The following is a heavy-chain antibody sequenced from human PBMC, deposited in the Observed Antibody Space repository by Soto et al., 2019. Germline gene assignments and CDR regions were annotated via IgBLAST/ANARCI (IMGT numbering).Heavy chain of an antibody. D-gene: IGHD3-10*01. CDR1: GGSISSYY. CDR2: IYYSGST. V-gene: IGHV4-59*12. Sequence: PSETLSLTCTVSGGSISSYYWSWIRQPPGKGLEWIGYIYYSGSTNYNPSLKSRVTISVDTSKNQFSLKLSSVTAADTAVYYCARGPNYYGSGSYYNVPPYYYYYYMDVWGKGTTVTVSS. J-gene: IGHJ6*03. CDR3: ARGPNYYGSGSYYNVPPYYYYYYMDV.